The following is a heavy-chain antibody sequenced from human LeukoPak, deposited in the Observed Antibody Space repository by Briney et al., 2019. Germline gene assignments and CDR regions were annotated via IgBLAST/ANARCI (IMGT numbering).Heavy chain of an antibody. CDR3: AKDLLVLRYFDWLLSGLDY. CDR2: MCGSGGST. CDR1: GFTFSSYA. Sequence: GGSLRLSCAASGFTFSSYAMSWFRQAPGKGLEWVSAMCGSGGSTYYADSVKGRFTISRDNSKNTLYLQMNSLRAEDTAVYYCAKDLLVLRYFDWLLSGLDYWGQGTLVTVSS. J-gene: IGHJ4*02. V-gene: IGHV3-23*01. D-gene: IGHD3-9*01.